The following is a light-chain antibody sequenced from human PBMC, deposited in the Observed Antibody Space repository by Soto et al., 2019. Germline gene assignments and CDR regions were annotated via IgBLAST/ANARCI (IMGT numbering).Light chain of an antibody. J-gene: IGKJ5*01. CDR2: RAS. CDR1: QSVDAW. V-gene: IGKV1-5*03. Sequence: EIQMTQSPSTLSASIGDTVTITCRTRQSVDAWLAWYQHKGWKAPKLLIYRASSLATGGPSRFSGSGSGTAFTLTITRLQPDDLATYYSQHCKAYSRVFGHGTHVEMK. CDR3: QHCKAYSRV.